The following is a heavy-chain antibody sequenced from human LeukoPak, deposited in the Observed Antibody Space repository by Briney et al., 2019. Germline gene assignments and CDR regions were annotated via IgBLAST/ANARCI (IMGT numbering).Heavy chain of an antibody. CDR3: ARLGGTNWYNWFDP. Sequence: SDTLSLTCTVSGASISSDYWSWIRQPAGKGLEWIGRVYPTGSTNFRPSLKNRVTMSIDTSKNQFSLNLSSVTAADTAVYYCARLGGTNWYNWFDPWGQGTLVTVSS. CDR2: VYPTGST. CDR1: GASISSDY. J-gene: IGHJ5*02. D-gene: IGHD1-1*01. V-gene: IGHV4-4*07.